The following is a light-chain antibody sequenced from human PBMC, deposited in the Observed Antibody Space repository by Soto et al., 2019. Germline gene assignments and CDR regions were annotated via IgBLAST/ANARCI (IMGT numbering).Light chain of an antibody. CDR1: QSVSNY. CDR2: DAS. CDR3: QRYGSSPPYS. J-gene: IGKJ2*03. V-gene: IGKV3-20*01. Sequence: EIVLTQSPATLSLSPGERATLSCRASQSVSNYLTWYQQKPGQAPRLLIYDASSRATGIPDRFSGSGSGTDFTLTISRLEPEDFAVYFCQRYGSSPPYSFGQGTKVDIK.